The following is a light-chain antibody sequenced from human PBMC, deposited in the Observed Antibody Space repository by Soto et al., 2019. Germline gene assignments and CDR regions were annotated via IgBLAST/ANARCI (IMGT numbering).Light chain of an antibody. Sequence: EIMLTQSPDSVSLSPGEIATISFGASQSVSSRFLAWYQQKPGRAPKVLIYDASTLATGVPYRFSGSGSGTDFTLTISRLEPEDFAVYYCQQYGGSPVTFGQGTRLEIK. CDR1: QSVSSRF. V-gene: IGKV3D-20*01. CDR2: DAS. CDR3: QQYGGSPVT. J-gene: IGKJ5*01.